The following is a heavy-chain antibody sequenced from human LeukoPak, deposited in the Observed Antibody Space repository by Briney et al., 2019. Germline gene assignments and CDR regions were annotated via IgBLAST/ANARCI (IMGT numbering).Heavy chain of an antibody. D-gene: IGHD4-17*01. CDR1: GFTFSSYW. CDR2: SSSDGSST. V-gene: IGHV3-74*01. Sequence: GGSLRLSCAASGFTFSSYWMHWVRQAPGKGLVWVSRSSSDGSSTNYADSVKGRFTISRDNAKNTLYLQMNSLRAEDTAVYYCARGGDYPFDYWGQGTLVTVSS. CDR3: ARGGDYPFDY. J-gene: IGHJ4*02.